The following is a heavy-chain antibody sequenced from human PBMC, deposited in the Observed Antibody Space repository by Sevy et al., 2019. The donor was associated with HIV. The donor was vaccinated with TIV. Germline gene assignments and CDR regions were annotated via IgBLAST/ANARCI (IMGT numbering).Heavy chain of an antibody. D-gene: IGHD6-19*01. V-gene: IGHV3-23*01. CDR1: GFTFSSYA. CDR2: ISGSGGST. J-gene: IGHJ4*02. CDR3: AKLPGIAVAGTPDY. Sequence: GGSLRLSCAASGFTFSSYAMSWVRQAPGKGLEWVSAISGSGGSTYYADSVKGRFTIPRDNSKNTLYLQMNGLRAEDTAVYYCAKLPGIAVAGTPDYWGQGTLVTVSS.